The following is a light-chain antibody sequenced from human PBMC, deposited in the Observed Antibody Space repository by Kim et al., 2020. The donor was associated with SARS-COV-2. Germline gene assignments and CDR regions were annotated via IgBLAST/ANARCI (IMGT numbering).Light chain of an antibody. J-gene: IGLJ3*02. CDR2: RNN. CDR1: SNNVGNQG. Sequence: QAGLTQPPSVSKGLRQTATLTCTGNSNNVGNQGAAWLQQHQGHPPKLLSYRNNNRPSGISERLSASRSGNTASLTITGLQPEDEADYYCSAWDSSLIAWVFGGGTQLTVL. CDR3: SAWDSSLIAWV. V-gene: IGLV10-54*01.